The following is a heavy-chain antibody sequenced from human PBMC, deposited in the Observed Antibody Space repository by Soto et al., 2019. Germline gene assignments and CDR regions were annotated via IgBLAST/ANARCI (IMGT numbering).Heavy chain of an antibody. CDR3: ASGPYCSIISCYSYYYYYMDV. J-gene: IGHJ6*03. Sequence: GASVKVSCKASGGTFSSYTISWVRQAPGQGLEWMGRIIPILGIANYAQKFQGRVTITADKSTSTAYMELSSLRSEDTAVYYCASGPYCSIISCYSYYYYYMDVWGKGTSVTVSS. CDR1: GGTFSSYT. V-gene: IGHV1-69*02. D-gene: IGHD2-2*02. CDR2: IIPILGIA.